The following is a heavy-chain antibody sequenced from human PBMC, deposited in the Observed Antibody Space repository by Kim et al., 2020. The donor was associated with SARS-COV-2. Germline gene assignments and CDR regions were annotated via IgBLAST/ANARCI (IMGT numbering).Heavy chain of an antibody. D-gene: IGHD2-15*01. Sequence: ASVKVSCKASGYTFTSYGISWVRQAPGQGLEWMGWISAYNGNTNYAQKLQGRVTMTTDTSTSTAYMELRSLRSDDTAVYYCAREAVVVVAATPFNYYYGMDVWGQGTTVTVSS. CDR3: AREAVVVVAATPFNYYYGMDV. CDR2: ISAYNGNT. V-gene: IGHV1-18*01. J-gene: IGHJ6*02. CDR1: GYTFTSYG.